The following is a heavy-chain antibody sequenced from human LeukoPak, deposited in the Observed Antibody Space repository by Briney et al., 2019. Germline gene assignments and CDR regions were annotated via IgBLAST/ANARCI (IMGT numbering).Heavy chain of an antibody. Sequence: SETLSLTCAVYGGSFSGYYWSWIRQPPGKGLEWIGEINHIGSTNYNPSLKSRVTISVDTSKNQFSLKLSSVTAADTAVYYCARRLTGKVRSYFDYWGRGTLVTVSS. CDR3: ARRLTGKVRSYFDY. CDR2: INHIGST. CDR1: GGSFSGYY. V-gene: IGHV4-34*01. D-gene: IGHD3-9*01. J-gene: IGHJ4*02.